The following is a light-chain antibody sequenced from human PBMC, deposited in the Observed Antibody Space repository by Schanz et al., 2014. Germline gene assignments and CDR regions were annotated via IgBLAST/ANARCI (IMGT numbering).Light chain of an antibody. J-gene: IGLJ2*01. CDR1: SSDVGGYNY. Sequence: QSALTQPASVSGSPGQSITISCTGTSSDVGGYNYVSWYQHHPGKAPKLMIYDVSNRPSGVSDRFSGSKSGNTASLTISGLQAEDEADYYCSSYTSSSTLEVVFGGGTKLTVL. V-gene: IGLV2-14*03. CDR2: DVS. CDR3: SSYTSSSTLEVV.